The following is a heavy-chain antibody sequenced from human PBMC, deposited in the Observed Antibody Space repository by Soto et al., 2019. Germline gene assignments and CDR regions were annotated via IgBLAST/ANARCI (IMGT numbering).Heavy chain of an antibody. Sequence: SETLSLTCAVSGGSISSNYWWRLVRQPPGKVQEWIGDIYHSGSTNYNPSLKSRVTISVDKSKNQFSLKLSSVTAADTAVYYCAREGRDCTNGVGYMDGFDPWGQGTLVTVSS. J-gene: IGHJ5*02. CDR2: IYHSGST. V-gene: IGHV4-4*02. CDR3: AREGRDCTNGVGYMDGFDP. CDR1: GGSISSNYW. D-gene: IGHD2-8*01.